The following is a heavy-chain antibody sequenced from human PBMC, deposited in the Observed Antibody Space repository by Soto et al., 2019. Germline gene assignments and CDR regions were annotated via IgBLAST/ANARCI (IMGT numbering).Heavy chain of an antibody. CDR1: GDSIINYY. V-gene: IGHV4-59*01. D-gene: IGHD3-9*01. J-gene: IGHJ5*02. Sequence: PSETLSLTCTVSGDSIINYYWTWVRQPPGKGLEWIGYVYYSGSTNYNPSLESRVTISIDTSKNQFSLKMKSVTAADTAVYYCVRDYLLTGFDPWGQGTLVTVSS. CDR2: VYYSGST. CDR3: VRDYLLTGFDP.